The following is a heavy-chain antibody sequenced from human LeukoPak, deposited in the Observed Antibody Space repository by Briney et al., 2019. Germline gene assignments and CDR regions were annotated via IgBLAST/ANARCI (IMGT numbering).Heavy chain of an antibody. CDR2: IYYRGST. CDR3: VRRGVLWFGELSYYYFDL. D-gene: IGHD3-10*01. Sequence: PSETLSLTCTVSGGSISGYYWSWIRQPPGKGLEWIGYIYYRGSTNYNPSLMSRASISVDTSKNQFSLKLDSLTAADTAVYYCVRRGVLWFGELSYYYFDLXGXGTLVAVSS. CDR1: GGSISGYY. V-gene: IGHV4-59*01. J-gene: IGHJ2*01.